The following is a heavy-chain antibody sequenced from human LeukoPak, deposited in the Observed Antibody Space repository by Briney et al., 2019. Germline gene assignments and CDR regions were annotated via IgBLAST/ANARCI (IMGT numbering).Heavy chain of an antibody. V-gene: IGHV1-2*02. CDR1: GYNFAGYY. CDR2: INPNSDGT. D-gene: IGHD3-10*01. J-gene: IGHJ4*02. Sequence: ASVKVSCKGSGYNFAGYYIHWVRQAPGQGLEWMGWINPNSDGTNYAQKFQGRVTMTRDTSISTVYMELSRLRSDDTAVYYCARASYGSGSYSLNYWGQGTLVTVSS. CDR3: ARASYGSGSYSLNY.